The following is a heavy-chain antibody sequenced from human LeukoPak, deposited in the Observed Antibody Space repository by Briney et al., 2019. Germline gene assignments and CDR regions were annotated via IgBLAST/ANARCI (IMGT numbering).Heavy chain of an antibody. J-gene: IGHJ4*02. CDR2: ISSSRSYT. D-gene: IGHD3-10*01. Sequence: PGGSLRLSCAASEFTFSDYYMSWIRQAPGKGLEWVSYISSSRSYTDYTDSVKGRFTISRDNAKNSLYLQMNSLRAEDTAVYYCAKHFSSGTYYNYFDYWGQGTLVTVSS. CDR3: AKHFSSGTYYNYFDY. V-gene: IGHV3-11*03. CDR1: EFTFSDYY.